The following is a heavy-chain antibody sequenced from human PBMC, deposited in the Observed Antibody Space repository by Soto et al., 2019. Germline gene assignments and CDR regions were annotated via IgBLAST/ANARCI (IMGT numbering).Heavy chain of an antibody. CDR3: ARAGLGSDYDFWSGYGLGDAFDI. Sequence: QVQLVQSGAEVKKPGASVKVSCKASGYTFTSYYMHWVRQAPGQGLEWMGIINPSGGSTSYAQKFQGRVTMTRDTSTSTVYMELSSLRSEDTAVYYCARAGLGSDYDFWSGYGLGDAFDIWGQGTMVTVSS. J-gene: IGHJ3*02. D-gene: IGHD3-3*01. V-gene: IGHV1-46*03. CDR1: GYTFTSYY. CDR2: INPSGGST.